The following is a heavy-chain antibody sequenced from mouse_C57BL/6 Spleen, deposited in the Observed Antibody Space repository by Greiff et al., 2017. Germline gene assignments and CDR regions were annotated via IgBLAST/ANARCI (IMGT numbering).Heavy chain of an antibody. Sequence: VMLVESGPGLVAPSQSLSITCTVSGFSLPSYGVSWVRQPPGKGLAWLGVIWGDGSTNYHSALISRLSISKDNSKSQVFLKLNSLQTDDTATYYCAKGAGTRAMDYWGQGTSVTVSS. CDR3: AKGAGTRAMDY. CDR1: GFSLPSYG. CDR2: IWGDGST. V-gene: IGHV2-3*01. J-gene: IGHJ4*01. D-gene: IGHD4-1*01.